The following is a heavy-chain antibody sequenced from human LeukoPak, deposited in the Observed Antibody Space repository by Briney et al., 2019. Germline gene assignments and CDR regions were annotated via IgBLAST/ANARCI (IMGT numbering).Heavy chain of an antibody. CDR2: IIPIFGTA. CDR3: TRAYSSSWSRMGYYYYGMDV. V-gene: IGHV1-69*13. J-gene: IGHJ6*02. D-gene: IGHD6-13*01. Sequence: SVKVSCKASGGTFSSYAISWVRQAPGQGLEWMGGIIPIFGTANYAQKFQGRVTITADESTSTAYMELSSLRSEDTAVYYCTRAYSSSWSRMGYYYYGMDVWGQGTTVTVSS. CDR1: GGTFSSYA.